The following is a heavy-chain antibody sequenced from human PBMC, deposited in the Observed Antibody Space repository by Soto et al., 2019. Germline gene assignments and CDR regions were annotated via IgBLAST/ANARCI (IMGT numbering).Heavy chain of an antibody. CDR1: GYTFSNYG. Sequence: QVPLVQSGAEVKKPGASVKVSCKASGYTFSNYGISWVRQGPGQGLQWMGWISGYNGNTHYEEKVQDRIKMTTDTSTSTTYLELWSLRSDDTAVYFCARDPGFGFGYSYAFAMDVWGQGTTVTVSS. D-gene: IGHD5-18*01. CDR3: ARDPGFGFGYSYAFAMDV. V-gene: IGHV1-18*01. J-gene: IGHJ6*02. CDR2: ISGYNGNT.